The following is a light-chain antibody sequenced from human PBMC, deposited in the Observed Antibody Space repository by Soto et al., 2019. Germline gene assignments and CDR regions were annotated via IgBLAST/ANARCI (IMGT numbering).Light chain of an antibody. Sequence: EIVLTQSPATLSLSPGARATLSCRASQSVSSYLAWYQQKPGQAPRLLIYDASNRATGIPARFSGRGSGTDFTLTTSSLGPEDFSVYYCQQRRNWPPWTFGQGTNVEIK. CDR3: QQRRNWPPWT. CDR1: QSVSSY. CDR2: DAS. J-gene: IGKJ1*01. V-gene: IGKV3-11*01.